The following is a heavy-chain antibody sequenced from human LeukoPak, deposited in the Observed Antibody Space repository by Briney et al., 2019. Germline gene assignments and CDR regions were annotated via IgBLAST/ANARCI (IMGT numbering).Heavy chain of an antibody. CDR3: ARDQRYYFDY. V-gene: IGHV1-69*04. Sequence: ASVKVSCKASGGTFSSYAISWVRQAPGQGLEWMGRIIPILGIANHAQKFQGRVTITADKSTSTAYMELSSLRSEDTAVYYRARDQRYYFDYWGQGTLVTVSS. J-gene: IGHJ4*02. CDR2: IIPILGIA. CDR1: GGTFSSYA.